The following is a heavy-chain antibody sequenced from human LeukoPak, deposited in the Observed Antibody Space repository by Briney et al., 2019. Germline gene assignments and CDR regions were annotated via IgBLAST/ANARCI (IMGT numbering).Heavy chain of an antibody. D-gene: IGHD3-3*01. CDR2: INQDGSAK. CDR1: GFTFSSYW. J-gene: IGHJ4*02. Sequence: PGGSLRLSCAASGFTFSSYWMNWVRQAPGKGLEWVANINQDGSAKYYVGSVKGRFTFSRDNAMNSLFLQMNSLRAEDTAVYYCAREQSEGSEWLFTGFDYWGQGTLVTVSS. CDR3: AREQSEGSEWLFTGFDY. V-gene: IGHV3-7*01.